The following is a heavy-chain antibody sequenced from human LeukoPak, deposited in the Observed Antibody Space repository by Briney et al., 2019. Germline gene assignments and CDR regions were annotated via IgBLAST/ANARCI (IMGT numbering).Heavy chain of an antibody. CDR1: GDSVSSNSAA. Sequence: SQTLSLTCALSGDSVSSNSAAWNWIRQSPSSGLECLGRTYYRSKWYNDYAVSVKSRITINPDTSKNQFSLQLNSVTPEDTAVYYCAREGGRSAYCGGDCYYWFDPWGQGTLVTVSS. J-gene: IGHJ5*02. CDR3: AREGGRSAYCGGDCYYWFDP. V-gene: IGHV6-1*01. CDR2: TYYRSKWYN. D-gene: IGHD2-21*01.